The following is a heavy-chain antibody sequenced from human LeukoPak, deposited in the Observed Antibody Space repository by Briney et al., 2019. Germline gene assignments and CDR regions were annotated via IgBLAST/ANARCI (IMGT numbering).Heavy chain of an antibody. CDR2: FDPEDGET. J-gene: IGHJ6*02. D-gene: IGHD3-10*01. Sequence: ASVKLSCNVSGYTLTELAVHWVRQAPGKGLEWMGHFDPEDGETIYAQNFQGRLTVTEDTSADTAYMELSSLRSEDTAVYYCATDRITMIRGGRAYFYRGTDAWGQGTTVIVSS. CDR3: ATDRITMIRGGRAYFYRGTDA. V-gene: IGHV1-24*01. CDR1: GYTLTELA.